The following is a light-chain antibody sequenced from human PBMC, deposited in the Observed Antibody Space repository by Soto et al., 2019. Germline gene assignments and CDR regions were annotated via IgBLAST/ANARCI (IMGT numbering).Light chain of an antibody. V-gene: IGLV2-14*01. J-gene: IGLJ1*01. CDR3: ASYTTSSTYV. Sequence: QSVLTQPASVSVSPGQSIAISCTGTSSDIGGYSYVSWYQQQPGKAPKLVISDVSNRPSGVSDRFSGSKSGNTASLTIFGLQTEDEADYYCASYTTSSTYVFGTGTKVTVL. CDR1: SSDIGGYSY. CDR2: DVS.